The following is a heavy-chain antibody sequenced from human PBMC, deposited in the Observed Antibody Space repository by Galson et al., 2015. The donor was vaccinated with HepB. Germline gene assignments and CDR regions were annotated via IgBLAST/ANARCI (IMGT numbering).Heavy chain of an antibody. CDR2: ISSSGSSI. CDR3: ARKDFDTSGTYYIPIFDY. J-gene: IGHJ4*02. V-gene: IGHV3-48*03. Sequence: SLRLSCAASGFTFSNYPMTWVRQAPGKGLEWLSHISSSGSSIHYADSVKGRFTISRDNAKNSLYLQLSSLRAEDTALYFCARKDFDTSGTYYIPIFDYWGQGTLVTVSS. D-gene: IGHD3-10*01. CDR1: GFTFSNYP.